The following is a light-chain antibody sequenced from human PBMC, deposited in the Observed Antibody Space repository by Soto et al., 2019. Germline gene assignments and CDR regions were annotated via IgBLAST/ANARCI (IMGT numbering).Light chain of an antibody. CDR3: QQRSNWPPIT. CDR1: QSVSSY. J-gene: IGKJ5*01. CDR2: DAS. Sequence: EIVLTQSPATLSLSPGERATLSCRASQSVSSYLAWYQQKPGQAPRLLIYDASNRATGIPARCSGSGSGTDFTLTISSLEPEDFAVYYWQQRSNWPPITCGQGTRLEIK. V-gene: IGKV3-11*01.